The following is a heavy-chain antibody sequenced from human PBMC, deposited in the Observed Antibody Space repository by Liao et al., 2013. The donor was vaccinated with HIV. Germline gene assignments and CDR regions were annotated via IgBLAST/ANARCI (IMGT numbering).Heavy chain of an antibody. V-gene: IGHV4-39*07. D-gene: IGHD2-15*01. CDR3: ARGRDRWSGYFDY. CDR2: IYSGGST. J-gene: IGHJ4*02. Sequence: QLQLQESGPGLVKPSETLSLTCSVSGASVSSSSYYWGWIRRPPGKGLEWIASIYSGGSTYYNPSLKSRVTISIDTSKNQFSLNLSSVTAADTAVYYCARGRDRWSGYFDYWGQGTLVTVSS. CDR1: GASVSSSSYY.